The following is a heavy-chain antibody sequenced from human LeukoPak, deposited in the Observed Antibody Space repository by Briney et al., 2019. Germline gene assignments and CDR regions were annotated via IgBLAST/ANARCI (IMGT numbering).Heavy chain of an antibody. CDR2: IYSGGGT. CDR1: GFTVSSNY. Sequence: PGGSLRLSCAASGFTVSSNYMSWVRQAPGKGLEWVSVIYSGGGTYYADSVRGRFTISRDKSKNTLDLQMNSLRAEDTAVYYCARVIRGGVDYWGQGTLVTVSS. V-gene: IGHV3-53*01. J-gene: IGHJ4*02. CDR3: ARVIRGGVDY. D-gene: IGHD3-10*01.